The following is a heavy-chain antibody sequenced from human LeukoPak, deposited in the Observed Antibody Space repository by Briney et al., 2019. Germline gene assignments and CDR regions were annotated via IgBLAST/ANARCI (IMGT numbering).Heavy chain of an antibody. J-gene: IGHJ4*02. CDR3: AGGTCGGDCYLTY. D-gene: IGHD2-21*02. CDR1: GFTFSTYA. CDR2: ISYDGSNT. Sequence: PGRSLRLSCAASGFTFSTYAMHWVRQAPGKGLEWVAVISYDGSNTYSADSVKGRFTISRDNSKNTLYLQMNSLRAEDTAVYYCAGGTCGGDCYLTYWGQGTLVTVSS. V-gene: IGHV3-30-3*01.